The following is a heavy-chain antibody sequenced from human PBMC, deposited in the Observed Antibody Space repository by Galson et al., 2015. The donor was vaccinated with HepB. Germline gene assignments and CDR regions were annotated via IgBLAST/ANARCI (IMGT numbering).Heavy chain of an antibody. V-gene: IGHV1-3*01. CDR3: ARDLYSSGWQDYYGMDV. D-gene: IGHD6-19*01. CDR1: GYTFTSYA. Sequence: SVKVSCKASGYTFTSYAMHWVRQAPGQRLEWMGWINAGNGNTKYSQKFQGRVTITADKSTSTVYMELSSLSSEDTAVYYCARDLYSSGWQDYYGMDVWGQGTTVTVSS. J-gene: IGHJ6*02. CDR2: INAGNGNT.